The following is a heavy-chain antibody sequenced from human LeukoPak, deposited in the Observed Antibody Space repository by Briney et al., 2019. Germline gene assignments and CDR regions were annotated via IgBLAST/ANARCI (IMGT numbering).Heavy chain of an antibody. V-gene: IGHV3-74*01. CDR2: IYSDGSRT. D-gene: IGHD1-26*01. CDR1: GFTFSSYG. Sequence: GGSLRLSCAASGFTFSSYGMNWVRQAPGKGLVWVSRIYSDGSRTTYADSVKGRFTISGDNAKNTLYLQMNSLRAEDTAVYYCARSGRGGAFDIWGQGTMVTVSS. CDR3: ARSGRGGAFDI. J-gene: IGHJ3*02.